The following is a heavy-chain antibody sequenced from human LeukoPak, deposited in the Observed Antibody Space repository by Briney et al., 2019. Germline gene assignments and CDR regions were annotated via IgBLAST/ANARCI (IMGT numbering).Heavy chain of an antibody. V-gene: IGHV3-33*01. CDR3: ARGGIVVVPAAIGAFDI. D-gene: IGHD2-2*01. CDR1: GFTFSSYG. CDR2: IWYDGSNK. Sequence: GGSLRLSCAASGFTFSSYGMHWARQAPGKGLEWVGVIWYDGSNKYYAASVKGRFTISRDKSKNTLDLQMNSLRAEDTAVYYCARGGIVVVPAAIGAFDIWGQGTMVTVSS. J-gene: IGHJ3*02.